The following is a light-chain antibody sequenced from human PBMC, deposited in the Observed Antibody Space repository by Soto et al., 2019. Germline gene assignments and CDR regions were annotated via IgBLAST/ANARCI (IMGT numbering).Light chain of an antibody. CDR3: QKYNSAPLSIT. CDR1: QGSSNY. J-gene: IGKJ5*01. Sequence: DIQMTQSPSSLSASVGDRVTITCRASQGSSNYLAWYQQRPGKVPKLLIYAASTLQSGVPSRFSGSGSGTDFTLTISSLQPEDVATYYCQKYNSAPLSITFGQGTRLQVK. CDR2: AAS. V-gene: IGKV1-27*01.